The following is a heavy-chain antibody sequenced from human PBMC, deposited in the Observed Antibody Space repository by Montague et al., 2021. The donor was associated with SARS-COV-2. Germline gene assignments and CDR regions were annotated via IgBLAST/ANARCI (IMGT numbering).Heavy chain of an antibody. D-gene: IGHD3-10*01. J-gene: IGHJ6*03. Sequence: SETLSLTCAVHGGSLSTYSWNWIRQPPGKGLEWIREIHHGGSTNYNPSLKSRVTISADTSKNQFSLKLTSVAAADTAVYYCARLGDGVVPSPILGVGPCYSYYYMDVWGKGTTVTVSS. CDR3: ARLGDGVVPSPILGVGPCYSYYYMDV. V-gene: IGHV4-34*01. CDR1: GGSLSTYS. CDR2: IHHGGST.